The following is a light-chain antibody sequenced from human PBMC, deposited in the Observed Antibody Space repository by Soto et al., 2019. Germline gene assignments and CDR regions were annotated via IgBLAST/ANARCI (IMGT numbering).Light chain of an antibody. CDR3: QQSHSTLIT. J-gene: IGKJ5*01. Sequence: DIQMTQSPSSLSASVGDRVTITCRASQSIASRLNWYQQKPGSAPKLLIYGASTLESGVPSRFSGSGSGTDFTLTISSLQPEDFATYYCQQSHSTLITFGQGTRLEIK. CDR2: GAS. V-gene: IGKV1-39*01. CDR1: QSIASR.